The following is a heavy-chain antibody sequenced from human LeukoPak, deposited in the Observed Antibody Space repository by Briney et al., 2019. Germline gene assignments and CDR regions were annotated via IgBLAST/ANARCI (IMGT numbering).Heavy chain of an antibody. CDR1: GGSFSGYY. D-gene: IGHD2-2*01. Sequence: PSETLSLTCAVYGGSFSGYYWSWIRQPPGKGLEWIGEINHSGSTNYNPSLKSRVTISVDTSKNQFSLKLSSVTAADTAVYYCARRRGYCSSTSCLQYFYYYYYMDVWGKGTTVTVSS. CDR2: INHSGST. V-gene: IGHV4-34*01. CDR3: ARRRGYCSSTSCLQYFYYYYYMDV. J-gene: IGHJ6*03.